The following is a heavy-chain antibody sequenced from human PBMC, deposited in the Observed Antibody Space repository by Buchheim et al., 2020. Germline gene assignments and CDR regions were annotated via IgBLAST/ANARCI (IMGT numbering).Heavy chain of an antibody. CDR1: GGSFSGYY. D-gene: IGHD3-22*01. V-gene: IGHV4-34*01. CDR3: ARAGYYYDSSGYHDAFDI. CDR2: INHSGST. Sequence: QVQLQQWGAGLLKPSETLSLTCAVYGGSFSGYYWSWIRQPPGKGLEWIGEINHSGSTNYNPSLKSRVTISVDTSKNQFSLKLSSVTAADTAVYYCARAGYYYDSSGYHDAFDIWGQGT. J-gene: IGHJ3*02.